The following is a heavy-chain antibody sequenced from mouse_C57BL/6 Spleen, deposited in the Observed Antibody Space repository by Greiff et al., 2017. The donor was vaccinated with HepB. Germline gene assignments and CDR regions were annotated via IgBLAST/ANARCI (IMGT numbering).Heavy chain of an antibody. CDR3: GRGGYYVDD. V-gene: IGHV5-4*01. CDR1: GFTFSSYA. CDR2: ISDGGSYT. J-gene: IGHJ2*01. Sequence: EVQWVESGGGLVKPGGSLKLSCAASGFTFSSYAMSWVRQTPEKRLEWVATISDGGSYTYYPDNVKGRFTISRDNAKNNLYLQMGQLRSEDTAVYYGGRGGYYVDDWGEGTALTVSS.